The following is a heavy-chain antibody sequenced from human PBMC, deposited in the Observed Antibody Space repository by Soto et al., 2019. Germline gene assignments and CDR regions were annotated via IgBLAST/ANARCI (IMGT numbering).Heavy chain of an antibody. CDR3: VRDSGAKISSG. Sequence: ASVKVSCKASGVTFSSYRINWVRQAPLQVLEWVGGIVPIYRTADYAQKFQGRVTITADEPARTSYMELSSLKSQDTAVYYCVRDSGAKISSGWGQGTMVTLSS. CDR1: GVTFSSYR. J-gene: IGHJ1*01. D-gene: IGHD6-25*01. V-gene: IGHV1-69*13. CDR2: IVPIYRTA.